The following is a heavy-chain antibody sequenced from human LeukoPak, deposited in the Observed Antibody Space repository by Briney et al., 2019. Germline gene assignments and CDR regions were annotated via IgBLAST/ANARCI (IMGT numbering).Heavy chain of an antibody. J-gene: IGHJ4*02. D-gene: IGHD6-25*01. CDR1: GFTFSNYW. Sequence: GGSPRLSCVASGFTFSNYWMSWVRQAPGKGLEWVASIEYNGGAKDYADTVKGRFSISRDNAKNSLYLQLNSLRNEDTALYYCARGAPAAGRVDYWGQGTLVTVSS. CDR3: ARGAPAAGRVDY. V-gene: IGHV3-7*01. CDR2: IEYNGGAK.